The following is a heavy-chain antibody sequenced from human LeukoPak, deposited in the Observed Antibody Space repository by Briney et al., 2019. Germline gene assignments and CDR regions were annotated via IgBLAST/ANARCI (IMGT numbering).Heavy chain of an antibody. CDR3: ARVPSSGLFDY. CDR2: IYYSGST. V-gene: IGHV4-59*01. J-gene: IGHJ4*02. D-gene: IGHD3-22*01. Sequence: SETLSLTCTVSGGSISSYYWSWIRQPPGKGLEWIGYIYYSGSTNYNPSLKSRVTISVDTSKNQFSLKLSSVTAADTAVYYCARVPSSGLFDYWGQGTLATVSS. CDR1: GGSISSYY.